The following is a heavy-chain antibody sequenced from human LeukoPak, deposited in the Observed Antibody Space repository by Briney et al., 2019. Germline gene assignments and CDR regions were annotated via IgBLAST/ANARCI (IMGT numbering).Heavy chain of an antibody. V-gene: IGHV4-59*01. CDR2: IDYRGST. D-gene: IGHD5-18*01. J-gene: IGHJ3*02. CDR3: ARSRSGYSYDHAAFDI. CDR1: GGSFSGYY. Sequence: SETLSLTCAVYGGSFSGYYWSWIRQPPGKGLEWIAYIDYRGSTTYNPSLKSRVTISVDTSRNQFSLKLSSVTAADTAVYYCARSRSGYSYDHAAFDIWGQGTMVTVSS.